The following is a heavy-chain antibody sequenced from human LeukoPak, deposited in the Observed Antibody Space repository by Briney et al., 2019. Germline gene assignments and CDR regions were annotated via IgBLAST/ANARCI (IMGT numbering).Heavy chain of an antibody. CDR3: AREAARDYGDHGRALDY. D-gene: IGHD4-17*01. Sequence: SETLSLTRTVSGGSISSYYWSWIRQPAGKGLEWIGRIYTSGSNNYNPSLKSRVTMSVDTSKNHFSLRLSSVTAADTAVYYCAREAARDYGDHGRALDYWGQGTLVTVSP. V-gene: IGHV4-4*07. J-gene: IGHJ4*02. CDR1: GGSISSYY. CDR2: IYTSGSN.